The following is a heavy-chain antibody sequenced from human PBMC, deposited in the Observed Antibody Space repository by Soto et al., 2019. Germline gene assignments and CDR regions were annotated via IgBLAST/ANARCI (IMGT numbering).Heavy chain of an antibody. V-gene: IGHV4-59*01. D-gene: IGHD6-13*01. CDR1: GGSISSYY. CDR3: ARIGSSSWYHYYYYGMDV. Sequence: SETLSLTCTVSGGSISSYYWSWIRQPPGKGLEWIGYIYYSGSTNYNPSLKSRVTISVDTSKNQFSLKLSYVTAADTAVYYCARIGSSSWYHYYYYGMDVWGQGTTVTVSS. CDR2: IYYSGST. J-gene: IGHJ6*02.